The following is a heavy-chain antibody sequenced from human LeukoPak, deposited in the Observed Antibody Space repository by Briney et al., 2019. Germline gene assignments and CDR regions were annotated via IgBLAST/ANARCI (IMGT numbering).Heavy chain of an antibody. V-gene: IGHV4-59*11. CDR1: GGSISGHY. Sequence: SETLSLTCTVSGGSISGHYWSWIRQPPGKGLEWIGYSHDSGSTNYNASLTSRVTLSVDTSKNQFSLKLTSVTAADTAVYYCARHIPVSYDAFDLWGRGTTVTVSS. CDR3: ARHIPVSYDAFDL. J-gene: IGHJ3*01. D-gene: IGHD6-19*01. CDR2: SHDSGST.